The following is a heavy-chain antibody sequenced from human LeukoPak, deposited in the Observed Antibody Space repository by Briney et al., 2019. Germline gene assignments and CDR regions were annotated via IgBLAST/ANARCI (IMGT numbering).Heavy chain of an antibody. CDR1: GFTFSDYY. D-gene: IGHD5-18*01. CDR2: ISSSGSTI. J-gene: IGHJ6*02. Sequence: PGGSLRLSCAASGFTFSDYYMSWIRQAPGKGLEWVSYISSSGSTIYYADSVKGRFTISRDNAKNSLYLQMNSLRAEDTAVYYCARQLWDPSYHHGMDVWGQGTTVTVSS. CDR3: ARQLWDPSYHHGMDV. V-gene: IGHV3-11*01.